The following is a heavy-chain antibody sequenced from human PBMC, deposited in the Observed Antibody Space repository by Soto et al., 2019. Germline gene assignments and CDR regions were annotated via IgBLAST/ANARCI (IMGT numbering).Heavy chain of an antibody. D-gene: IGHD3-3*01. CDR3: ARANYDFWSGYYSPRVWY. V-gene: IGHV4-34*01. CDR2: INHSGST. J-gene: IGHJ4*02. Sequence: TETLSLTSAVYGGSFSGYYWSWVRPPPGKGLEWIGEINHSGSTNYNPSLKSRVTISVDTSKNQFSLKLSSVTAADTAVYYCARANYDFWSGYYSPRVWYWGQGTLVTVSS. CDR1: GGSFSGYY.